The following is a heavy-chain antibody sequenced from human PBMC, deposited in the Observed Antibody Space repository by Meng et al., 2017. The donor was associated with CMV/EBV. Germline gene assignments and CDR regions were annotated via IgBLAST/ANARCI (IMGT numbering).Heavy chain of an antibody. D-gene: IGHD3-16*01. CDR3: ARVASNAVITGAFDI. Sequence: GESLKISCAASGFTFSSYAMHWVRQAPGKGLEYVSAISSNGGSTYYADSVKGRFTISRDNSKNTLYLQMGSLRVEDMAVYYCARVASNAVITGAFDIWGQGTMVTVSS. CDR1: GFTFSSYA. V-gene: IGHV3-64*02. J-gene: IGHJ3*02. CDR2: ISSNGGST.